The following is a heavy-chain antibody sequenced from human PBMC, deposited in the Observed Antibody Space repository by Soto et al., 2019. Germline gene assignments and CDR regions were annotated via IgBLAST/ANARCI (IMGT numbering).Heavy chain of an antibody. D-gene: IGHD4-17*01. J-gene: IGHJ5*02. V-gene: IGHV1-69*01. Sequence: QVQLVQSGAEVKKPGSSVKVSCKASGGTFSSYAISWVRQAPGQGLEWMGGIIPIFGTANYAQKFQGRVTITADESTSTGSIELSSLRSADTAVYYCAILPRAGDYSAFDPWGQGTLVTVSS. CDR2: IIPIFGTA. CDR1: GGTFSSYA. CDR3: AILPRAGDYSAFDP.